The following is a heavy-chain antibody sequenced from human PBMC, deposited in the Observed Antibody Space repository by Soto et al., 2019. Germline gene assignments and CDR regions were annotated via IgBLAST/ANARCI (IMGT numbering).Heavy chain of an antibody. CDR1: GFTFSSYW. Sequence: GGSLRLSCAASGFTFSSYWMHWVRQAPGKGLVWVSRINSDGRSTSYADPVEGRFTMSRENAKNTLYLQMNSLRAEDTAEYYWARVPRGAGSADYYYYGMDVWGQGTTVTVSS. CDR2: INSDGRST. J-gene: IGHJ6*02. CDR3: ARVPRGAGSADYYYYGMDV. V-gene: IGHV3-74*01. D-gene: IGHD3-10*01.